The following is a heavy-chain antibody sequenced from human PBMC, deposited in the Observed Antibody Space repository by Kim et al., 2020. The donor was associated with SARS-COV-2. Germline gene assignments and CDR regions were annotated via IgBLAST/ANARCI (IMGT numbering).Heavy chain of an antibody. Sequence: GGSLRLSCAASGFTVSSFGMHWVRQAPGKGLEWVACIWSGGKRTGYADSVKGRFTTSRDTSKNMISLEMSGLTAEDTAVYYCARDDCSSPSCFGVWGQGTLVTVSS. D-gene: IGHD2-2*01. CDR1: GFTVSSFG. CDR2: IWSGGKRT. CDR3: ARDDCSSPSCFGV. V-gene: IGHV3-33*01. J-gene: IGHJ4*02.